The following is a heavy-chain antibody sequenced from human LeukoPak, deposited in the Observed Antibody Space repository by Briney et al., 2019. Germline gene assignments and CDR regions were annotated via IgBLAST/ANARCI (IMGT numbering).Heavy chain of an antibody. J-gene: IGHJ1*01. CDR2: ISYDETNY. Sequence: GGSLRLSCTASGFTFSAYAMHWVRQAPGKGLEWVAVISYDETNYYYAESVKGRFSISRDDSKNTLVLQMNSLTTEDTGVYYCARARTGSYYSTFEHWGPGTLVSVSS. V-gene: IGHV3-30*04. CDR1: GFTFSAYA. D-gene: IGHD1-26*01. CDR3: ARARTGSYYSTFEH.